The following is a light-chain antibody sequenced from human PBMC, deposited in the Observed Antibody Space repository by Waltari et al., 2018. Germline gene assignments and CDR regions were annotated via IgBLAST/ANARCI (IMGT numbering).Light chain of an antibody. CDR1: TPNIGYTY. J-gene: IGLJ3*02. CDR2: GNN. V-gene: IGLV1-51*01. Sequence: QSVLTQPPSVSAAPGQRTTISCSGSTPNIGYTYFSWYQLLPGTAPKLLIYGNNKRPSGIPDRFSGSHSGTSATLNIAGLQTGDEADYYCGTWHSGLWVFGGGTKVTVL. CDR3: GTWHSGLWV.